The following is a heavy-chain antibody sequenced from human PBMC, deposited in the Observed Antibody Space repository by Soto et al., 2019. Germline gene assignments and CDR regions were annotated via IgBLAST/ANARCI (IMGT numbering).Heavy chain of an antibody. CDR3: ARDGADVYSSSHAWDY. D-gene: IGHD6-13*01. CDR2: IYTSGST. CDR1: GGSISSYY. J-gene: IGHJ4*02. Sequence: DTLSLTCTVSGGSISSYYWSWIRQPAGKGLEWIGRIYTSGSTNYNPSLKSRVTMSVDTSKNQFSLKLSSVTAADTAVYYCARDGADVYSSSHAWDYWGQGTLVTVSS. V-gene: IGHV4-4*07.